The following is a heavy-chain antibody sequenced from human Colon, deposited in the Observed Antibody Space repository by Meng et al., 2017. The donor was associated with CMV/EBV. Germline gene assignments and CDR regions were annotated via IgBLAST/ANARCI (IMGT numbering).Heavy chain of an antibody. V-gene: IGHV1-69*10. CDR2: LIPVLDTA. Sequence: SVKVSCKASGGTFSRNAVNWVRQAPGQGLEWVGGLIPVLDTANYAQKFLGRVTITADKFTNTAYMELTGLTSDDTAVYYCAFRHGSGSLDPWGQGTPVTVFS. CDR1: GGTFSRNA. D-gene: IGHD3-10*01. CDR3: AFRHGSGSLDP. J-gene: IGHJ5*02.